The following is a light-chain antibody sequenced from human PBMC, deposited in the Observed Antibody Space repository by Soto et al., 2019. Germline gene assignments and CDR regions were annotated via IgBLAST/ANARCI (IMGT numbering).Light chain of an antibody. CDR1: TSDVGGFDS. V-gene: IGLV2-23*01. Sequence: QSALTQPASVSGSPGQSITISCTATTSDVGGFDSVSWYQQHPHKAPQVIIYKGTQRPSGISNRFSGSTSGTVASLTISGLQADDEADYFCCSSAPESTYVFGTGTKLTVL. CDR3: CSSAPESTYV. CDR2: KGT. J-gene: IGLJ1*01.